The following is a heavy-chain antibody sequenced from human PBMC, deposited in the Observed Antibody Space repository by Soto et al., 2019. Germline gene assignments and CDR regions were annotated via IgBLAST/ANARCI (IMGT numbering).Heavy chain of an antibody. J-gene: IGHJ4*02. D-gene: IGHD3-9*01. Sequence: GGSLRLSYAASGFTFSDYYMSWIRQAPGKGLEWVSYISSSGTIYYADSVKGRFTISRDTAKNTLYLQMNSLRAEDTAGYYCAKARYYDILTAFDYWGQGTLVTVSS. V-gene: IGHV3-11*01. CDR2: ISSSGTI. CDR1: GFTFSDYY. CDR3: AKARYYDILTAFDY.